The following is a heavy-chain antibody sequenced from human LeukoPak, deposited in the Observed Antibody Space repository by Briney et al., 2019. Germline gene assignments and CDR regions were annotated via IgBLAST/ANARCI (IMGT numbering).Heavy chain of an antibody. Sequence: GGSLRLSCAASGFTFSSYSMNWVRQAPGKGLEWVPSISSSSSYIYYADSVKGRFTISRDNAKNSLYLQMNSLRAEDTAVYYCARGPPGIAVADYYFDYWGQGTLVTVSS. V-gene: IGHV3-21*01. CDR2: ISSSSSYI. D-gene: IGHD6-19*01. J-gene: IGHJ4*02. CDR3: ARGPPGIAVADYYFDY. CDR1: GFTFSSYS.